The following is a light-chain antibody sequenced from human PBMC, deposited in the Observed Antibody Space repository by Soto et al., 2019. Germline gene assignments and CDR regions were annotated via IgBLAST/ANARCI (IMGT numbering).Light chain of an antibody. V-gene: IGKV4-1*01. CDR2: WAS. Sequence: DIVMTQSPDSLAVSLGERATINCKSSQSVLYSSNNKNYLAWYQPKPGQPPKLLIYWASTRESGVPDRFSGSGSGTDFTLTISSLQAEDVAVYYCQQYYSSPFTFGQGPNLEIK. J-gene: IGKJ2*01. CDR1: QSVLYSSNNKNY. CDR3: QQYYSSPFT.